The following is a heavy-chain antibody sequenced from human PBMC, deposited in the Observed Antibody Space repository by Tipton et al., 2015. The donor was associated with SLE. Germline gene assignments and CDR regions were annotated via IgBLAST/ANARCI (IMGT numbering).Heavy chain of an antibody. CDR3: ARGWWFDP. CDR2: IYHSGST. D-gene: IGHD6-19*01. CDR1: GYSISSDYY. J-gene: IGHJ5*02. Sequence: TLSLTCTVSGYSISSDYYWGWIRQPPGKGLEWIGSIYHSGSTHYNPSLKSRVSISVDTSKNQFSMKLSSVTAADTAIYYCARGWWFDPWGQGTLVTVSS. V-gene: IGHV4-38-2*02.